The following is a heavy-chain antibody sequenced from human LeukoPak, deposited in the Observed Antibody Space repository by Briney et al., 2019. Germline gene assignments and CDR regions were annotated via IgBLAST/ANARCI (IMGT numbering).Heavy chain of an antibody. CDR3: ARDRYDILTGYYMYFDY. Sequence: GGSLRLSCAASGFTFSSYSMNWVRQAPGKGLEWVSSISSGSRYIYYADSVKGRFTISRDNAKNSLYLQMNSLRAEDTAVYHCARDRYDILTGYYMYFDYWGQGSLVTVSS. V-gene: IGHV3-21*01. D-gene: IGHD3-9*01. J-gene: IGHJ4*02. CDR1: GFTFSSYS. CDR2: ISSGSRYI.